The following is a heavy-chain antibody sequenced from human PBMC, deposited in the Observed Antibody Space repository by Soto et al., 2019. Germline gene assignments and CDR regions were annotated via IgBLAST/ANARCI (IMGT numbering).Heavy chain of an antibody. CDR3: ARELRITIFGVVYITNNWFDP. CDR2: IYYSGST. D-gene: IGHD3-3*01. J-gene: IGHJ5*02. V-gene: IGHV4-31*03. Sequence: SETLSLTCTVSGGSISSGGYYWSWIRQHPGKGLEWIGYIYYSGSTYYNPSLKSRVTISVDTSKNQFSLKLSSVTAADTAVYYCARELRITIFGVVYITNNWFDPWGQGTLVTVSS. CDR1: GGSISSGGYY.